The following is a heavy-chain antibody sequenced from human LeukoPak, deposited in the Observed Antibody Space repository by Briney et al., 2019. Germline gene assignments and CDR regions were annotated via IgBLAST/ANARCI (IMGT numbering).Heavy chain of an antibody. CDR2: IIPILGIA. D-gene: IGHD5-12*01. Sequence: ASVKVSCKASGGTFSSYATSWVRQAPGQGLEWMGRIIPILGIANYAQKFQGRVTITADKSTSTAYMELSSLRSEDTAVYYCAREQRGYSGYANLAFDYWGQGTLVTVSS. CDR3: AREQRGYSGYANLAFDY. CDR1: GGTFSSYA. V-gene: IGHV1-69*04. J-gene: IGHJ4*02.